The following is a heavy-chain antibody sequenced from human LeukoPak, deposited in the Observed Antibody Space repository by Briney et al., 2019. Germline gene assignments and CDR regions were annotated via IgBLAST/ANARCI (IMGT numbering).Heavy chain of an antibody. Sequence: PGGSLRLSCAASGFTFNDYGMHWVRQPPGKGLEWVSGISWNSGSIGYADSVKGRFTISRDNAKNSLYLQMNSLRTEDTALYYCAKGGRGYSYGYDGFDIWGQGTMVTVSS. CDR2: ISWNSGSI. V-gene: IGHV3-9*01. J-gene: IGHJ3*02. CDR3: AKGGRGYSYGYDGFDI. CDR1: GFTFNDYG. D-gene: IGHD5-18*01.